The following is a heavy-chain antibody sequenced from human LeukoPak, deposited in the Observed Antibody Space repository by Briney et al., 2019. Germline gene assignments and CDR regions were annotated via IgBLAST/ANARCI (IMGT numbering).Heavy chain of an antibody. CDR3: AKGIYSSGWSYFDY. V-gene: IGHV3-23*01. CDR2: LSGGGITT. D-gene: IGHD6-19*01. Sequence: GGSLRLPCAASGFTFSNSAMSWVRQAPGKGLEWVSTLSGGGITTYYADSVKGRFTISRDNSKNTLYLQMNSLRAEDTAVYYCAKGIYSSGWSYFDYWGHGTLVTVSS. CDR1: GFTFSNSA. J-gene: IGHJ4*01.